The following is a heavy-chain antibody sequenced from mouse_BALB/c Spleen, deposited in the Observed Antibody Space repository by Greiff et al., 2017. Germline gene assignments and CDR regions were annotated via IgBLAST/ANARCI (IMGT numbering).Heavy chain of an antibody. CDR2: IHYSGST. Sequence: EVKLVESGPGLVKPSQSLSLTCTVTGYSITSDYAWNWIRQFPGNKLEWMGYIHYSGSTNYNPSLKSRISITRDTSKNQFFLQLNSVTTEDTATYYCARERGYYAMDYWGQGTSVTVSS. CDR1: GYSITSDYA. CDR3: ARERGYYAMDY. J-gene: IGHJ4*01. V-gene: IGHV3-2*02.